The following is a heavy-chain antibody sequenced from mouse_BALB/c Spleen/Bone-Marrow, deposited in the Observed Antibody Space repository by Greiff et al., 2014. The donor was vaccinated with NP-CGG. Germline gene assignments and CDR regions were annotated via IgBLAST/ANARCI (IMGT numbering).Heavy chain of an antibody. CDR3: ARRGYYGSSLDY. J-gene: IGHJ2*01. Sequence: VQLKESGPGLVKPSQSLSLTCTVTGYSITSDYAWNWIRQFPGNKLEWMGYISYSGDTSYNPSLKSRISITRDTSKNQFFLQLNSVTTADTATYYGARRGYYGSSLDYWGQGTTLTVSS. CDR1: GYSITSDYA. V-gene: IGHV3-2*02. CDR2: ISYSGDT. D-gene: IGHD1-1*01.